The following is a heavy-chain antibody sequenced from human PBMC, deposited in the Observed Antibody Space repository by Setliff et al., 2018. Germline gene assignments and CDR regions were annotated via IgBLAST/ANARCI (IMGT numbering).Heavy chain of an antibody. Sequence: SETLSLTCTVSGGSISNYYWSWMRQPPGKGLEWIGYIYTSGGTNYNPSLKSRVTISVDMTENQFSLILRSVVAADTAVYYCARGVSCVSWTPRYWGRGTLVTVSS. J-gene: IGHJ4*02. CDR2: IYTSGGT. D-gene: IGHD2-2*01. CDR1: GGSISNYY. CDR3: ARGVSCVSWTPRY. V-gene: IGHV4-4*08.